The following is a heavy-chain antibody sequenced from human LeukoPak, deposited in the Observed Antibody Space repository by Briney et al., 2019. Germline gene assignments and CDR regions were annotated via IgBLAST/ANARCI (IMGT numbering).Heavy chain of an antibody. CDR3: AGSWNAERSFDP. CDR2: IFTTGPA. CDR1: GASINSSPYY. J-gene: IGHJ5*02. V-gene: IGHV4-61*09. Sequence: SETLSLTCTVSGASINSSPYYWPWIRQPAGKGLEWIGHIFTTGPASYNPSLRSRVIISRDTSKNEFSLSLNSVTAADTAVYYCAGSWNAERSFDPWGQGTLVTVSS. D-gene: IGHD1-1*01.